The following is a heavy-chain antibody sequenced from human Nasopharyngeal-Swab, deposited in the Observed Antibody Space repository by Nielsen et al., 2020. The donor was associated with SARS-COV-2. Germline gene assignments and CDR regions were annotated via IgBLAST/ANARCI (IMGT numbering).Heavy chain of an antibody. CDR2: ISYDGSNK. V-gene: IGHV3-30-3*01. CDR1: AFTFGSPP. J-gene: IGHJ4*02. D-gene: IGHD3-22*01. Sequence: GESLKISCAASAFTFGSPPMHWVRQAPGKGLEWVAVISYDGSNKYFADSVKGRFTISRDNSKNTLYLQMNSLRAEDTAVYYCASPPLDSSGYYYGFHYWGRGTLVTVSS. CDR3: ASPPLDSSGYYYGFHY.